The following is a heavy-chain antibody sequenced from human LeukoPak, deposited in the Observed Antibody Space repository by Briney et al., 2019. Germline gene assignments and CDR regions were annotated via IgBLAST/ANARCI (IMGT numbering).Heavy chain of an antibody. V-gene: IGHV3-7*01. CDR1: GFTFSSYW. J-gene: IGHJ6*03. D-gene: IGHD4-11*01. CDR2: IKQDGSEK. Sequence: GGSLRLSCAASGFTFSSYWMSWVRQAPGKGLEWVTNIKQDGSEKYYVDSVKGRFTISRDNAKNSLYLQMSSLRAEDTAVYYCARDRTTVTTRVHYYYYMDVWGKGTTVTVSS. CDR3: ARDRTTVTTRVHYYYYMDV.